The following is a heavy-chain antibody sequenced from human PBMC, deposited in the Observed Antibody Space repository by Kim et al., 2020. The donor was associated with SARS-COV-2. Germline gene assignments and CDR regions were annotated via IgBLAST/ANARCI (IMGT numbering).Heavy chain of an antibody. J-gene: IGHJ1*01. V-gene: IGHV7-4-1*02. Sequence: RYAKGLPGRFVLSLDTSVSTAYLQISSLKAEDTAVYYCARVGPDAEYFQHWGQGTLVTVSS. CDR3: ARVGPDAEYFQH.